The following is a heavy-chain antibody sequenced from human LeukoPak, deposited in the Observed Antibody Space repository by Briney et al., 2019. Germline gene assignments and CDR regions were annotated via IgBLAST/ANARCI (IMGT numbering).Heavy chain of an antibody. CDR3: AKEYTAMVRYFDY. D-gene: IGHD5-18*01. V-gene: IGHV4-30-2*01. Sequence: SETLSLTCAVSGGSISSGSYSWSWIRQPPGKGLEWIGYIYHSGSTYYNPSLKSRVTISVDRSKNQFSLKLSSVTAADTAVYYCAKEYTAMVRYFDYWGQGTLVTVSS. J-gene: IGHJ4*02. CDR2: IYHSGST. CDR1: GGSISSGSYS.